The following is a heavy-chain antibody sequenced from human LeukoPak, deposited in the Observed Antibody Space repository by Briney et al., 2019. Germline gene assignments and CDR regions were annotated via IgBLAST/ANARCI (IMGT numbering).Heavy chain of an antibody. CDR2: FYAGGST. V-gene: IGHV3-53*01. J-gene: IGHJ4*02. CDR1: GFTVSDNY. D-gene: IGHD2-8*01. CDR3: ARERTTNGYILAY. Sequence: GGSLRLSCAVSGFTVSDNYISWVRQAPGKGLEWVSIFYAGGSTHYADSVKGRFTMSRDSSKNTLFLQMNSLRAEDTAIYYCARERTTNGYILAYWGQGTLVTVSS.